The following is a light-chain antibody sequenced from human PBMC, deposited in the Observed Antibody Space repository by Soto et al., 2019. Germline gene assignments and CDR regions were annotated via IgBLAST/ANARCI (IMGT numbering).Light chain of an antibody. Sequence: EIVMTQSPATLSVSPGERATLSCRASQSVSSNLAWYQQKPGQAPRLLIYGASTRATGIPARFSGSGSGTEFTLTISNLQSEDFAVYYCQQYNTWPPNTFGQGTKLEIK. J-gene: IGKJ2*01. CDR3: QQYNTWPPNT. CDR1: QSVSSN. V-gene: IGKV3D-15*01. CDR2: GAS.